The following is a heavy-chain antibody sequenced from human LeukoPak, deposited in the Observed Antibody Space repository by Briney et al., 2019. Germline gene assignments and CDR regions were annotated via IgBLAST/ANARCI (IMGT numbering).Heavy chain of an antibody. CDR3: AREGIVESFDI. CDR2: IYYSGST. CDR1: GGSISSYY. J-gene: IGHJ3*02. V-gene: IGHV4-59*01. Sequence: SETLSLTCTVSGGSISSYYWSWIRQPPGKGLEWIGYIYYSGSTNYNPSLKSRVTISVDTSKNQFSLKLSSVTAADTAEYYCAREGIVESFDIWGQGTMVTVSS. D-gene: IGHD2-15*01.